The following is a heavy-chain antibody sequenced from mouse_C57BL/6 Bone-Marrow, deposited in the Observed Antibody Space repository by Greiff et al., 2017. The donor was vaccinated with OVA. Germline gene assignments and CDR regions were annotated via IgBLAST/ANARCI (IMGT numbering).Heavy chain of an antibody. Sequence: EVMLVESGGGLVQPGGSMKLSCAASGFTFSDAWMDWVRQSPEKGLEWVAEIRNKANNHATYYAESVKGRFTISRDDSKSSVYLQMNSLRAEDTGIYYCTPSYGSSYDWYFDVGGTGTTVTVSS. CDR2: IRNKANNHAT. V-gene: IGHV6-6*01. CDR3: TPSYGSSYDWYFDV. CDR1: GFTFSDAW. J-gene: IGHJ1*03. D-gene: IGHD1-1*01.